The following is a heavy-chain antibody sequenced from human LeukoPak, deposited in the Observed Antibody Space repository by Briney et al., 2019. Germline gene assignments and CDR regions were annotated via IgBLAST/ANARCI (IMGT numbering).Heavy chain of an antibody. CDR2: ISGSGGST. J-gene: IGHJ4*02. V-gene: IGHV3-23*01. CDR1: GFTFSSYA. D-gene: IGHD3-22*01. CDR3: AKARYYDSSGYVR. Sequence: GGSLRLSCAASGFTFSSYAMSWVRQAPGKGLEWVSAISGSGGSTYYADSVKGRFTISRDNSKNTLCLQMNSLRAEDTAVYYCAKARYYDSSGYVRWGQGTLVTVSS.